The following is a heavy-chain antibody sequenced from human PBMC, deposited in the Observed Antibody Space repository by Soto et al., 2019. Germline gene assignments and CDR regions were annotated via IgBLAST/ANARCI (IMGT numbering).Heavy chain of an antibody. V-gene: IGHV3-53*01. Sequence: GGSLRLSGAASGFAVSSNCMSWVRHAPGKGLEGGSFIYSVGSTYYAASVKGRLTISRENSKSTVYLELNNLRAEDTAVYHCANNHGIELVPIATVDWLDPWGQGALVTVSS. CDR3: ANNHGIELVPIATVDWLDP. CDR2: IYSVGST. D-gene: IGHD2-2*01. J-gene: IGHJ5*02. CDR1: GFAVSSNC.